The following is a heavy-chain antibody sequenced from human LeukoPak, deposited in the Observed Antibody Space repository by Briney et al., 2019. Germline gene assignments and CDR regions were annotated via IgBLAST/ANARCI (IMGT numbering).Heavy chain of an antibody. Sequence: GGSLRLSCAASGLTFSSYSMNWVRQAPGKGLQWVSSISSSSSYIYYADSLKGRFTISRDNAKNSLYLQMNSLRAEDTAVYYCVAFGGVIVHDAFDIWGQGTMLTVSS. CDR3: VAFGGVIVHDAFDI. D-gene: IGHD3-16*02. J-gene: IGHJ3*02. CDR1: GLTFSSYS. CDR2: ISSSSSYI. V-gene: IGHV3-21*01.